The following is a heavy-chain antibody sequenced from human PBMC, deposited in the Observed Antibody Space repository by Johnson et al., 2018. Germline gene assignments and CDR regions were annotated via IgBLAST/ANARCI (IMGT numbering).Heavy chain of an antibody. Sequence: VQLVQSGAEVKKQGESRKISCNGSGYSFTNYWIAWVRQMPGKGLEWMGVTYTGDSDSRSSLSFQGQVTISADKSISTAYLQWSSLKASDTAMYYCARMVFAVDYYSYYYIDVWGKGTTVTVSS. V-gene: IGHV5-51*03. J-gene: IGHJ6*03. CDR1: GYSFTNYW. CDR2: TYTGDSDS. D-gene: IGHD3-10*01. CDR3: ARMVFAVDYYSYYYIDV.